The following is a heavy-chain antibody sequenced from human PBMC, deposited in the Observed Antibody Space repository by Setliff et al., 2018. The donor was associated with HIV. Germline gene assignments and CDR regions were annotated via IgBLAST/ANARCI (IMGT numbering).Heavy chain of an antibody. CDR2: IYYSGST. V-gene: IGHV4-31*01. Sequence: SETLSLTCTVSGGSISSGGYYWSWIRQHPGKGLEWIGYIYYSGSTYYNPSLKSLVTISVDTSKNQFSLKLSPVTAADTAVYYCARLRYYDSSGYLDYWGQGTLVTVSS. CDR1: GGSISSGGYY. CDR3: ARLRYYDSSGYLDY. J-gene: IGHJ4*02. D-gene: IGHD3-22*01.